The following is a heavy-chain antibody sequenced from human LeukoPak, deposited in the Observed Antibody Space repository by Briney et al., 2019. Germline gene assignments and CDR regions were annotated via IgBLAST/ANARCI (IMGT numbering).Heavy chain of an antibody. CDR2: IYTSGNT. CDR3: ARDLWYGSGRIIEY. J-gene: IGHJ4*02. CDR1: GGSISSGTYY. V-gene: IGHV4-61*02. D-gene: IGHD3-10*01. Sequence: KTSETLSLTCTVSGGSISSGTYYWSWIRQPAGKGLEWIGRIYTSGNTNYNPSLKSRVTISLDTSKNQFSLKLSSVTAADTAVYYCARDLWYGSGRIIEYWGQGTLVTVSS.